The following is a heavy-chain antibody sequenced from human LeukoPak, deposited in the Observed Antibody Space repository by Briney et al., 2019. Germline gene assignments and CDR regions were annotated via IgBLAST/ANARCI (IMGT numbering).Heavy chain of an antibody. CDR1: GGSFSGYY. D-gene: IGHD4-17*01. J-gene: IGHJ5*02. Sequence: PSETLSLTCAVYGGSFSGYYWSWIRQPPGKGLEWIGEINHSGSTNYNPSLKSRVTISVDTSKNQFSLKLSSVTAADTAVYYCARVLRGAVTSNWFDPWGQGTLVTVSS. CDR3: ARVLRGAVTSNWFDP. V-gene: IGHV4-34*01. CDR2: INHSGST.